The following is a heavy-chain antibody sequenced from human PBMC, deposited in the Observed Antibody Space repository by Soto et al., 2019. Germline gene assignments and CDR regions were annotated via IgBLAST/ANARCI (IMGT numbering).Heavy chain of an antibody. CDR3: ARYIAASGTYYLDF. V-gene: IGHV4-4*02. J-gene: IGHJ4*02. D-gene: IGHD6-13*01. CDR1: GGSISSGGYS. CDR2: IYHSGST. Sequence: TSETLSLTCAVSGGSISSGGYSWSWVRQPPGKGLEWIGEIYHSGSTNYNPSLKSRVIISVDTSKNQFSLRLSSVTAADTAVYYCARYIAASGTYYLDFWGQGTLVTVSS.